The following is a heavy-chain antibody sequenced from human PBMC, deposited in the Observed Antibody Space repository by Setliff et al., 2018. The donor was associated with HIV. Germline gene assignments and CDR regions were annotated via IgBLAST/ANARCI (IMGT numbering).Heavy chain of an antibody. J-gene: IGHJ4*02. CDR3: TKDHLSGWASDC. CDR1: ALTFSNAW. V-gene: IGHV3-7*01. CDR2: INQDGGQK. Sequence: PGGSLRLSCAASALTFSNAWMSWVRQAPGKGLEWVASINQDGGQKYYVDSVKGRFTISRDNAKNSVYLQMNSLRVEDTAMYYCTKDHLSGWASDCWGQGTLVTVSS. D-gene: IGHD6-19*01.